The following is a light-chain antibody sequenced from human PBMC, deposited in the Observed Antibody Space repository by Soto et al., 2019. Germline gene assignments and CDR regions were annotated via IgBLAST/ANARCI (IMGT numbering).Light chain of an antibody. V-gene: IGKV1-5*03. CDR3: QQYFTPPWT. J-gene: IGKJ1*01. Sequence: DIQMTQSPSTLSASVGDRVIITCRASQSISMWLAWYQQKPGKAPELLIYMASNLKSGVPSRFSGSGSGTEFTLTISGMQPDDFGTFYCQQYFTPPWTFGHGTKVDIK. CDR2: MAS. CDR1: QSISMW.